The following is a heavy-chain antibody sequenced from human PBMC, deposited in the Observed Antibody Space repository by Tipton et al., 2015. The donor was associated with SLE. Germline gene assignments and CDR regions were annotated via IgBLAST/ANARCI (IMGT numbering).Heavy chain of an antibody. D-gene: IGHD2-15*01. CDR1: GGSISSSSYY. J-gene: IGHJ2*01. Sequence: TLSLTCTVSGGSISSSSYYWSWIRQPAGKGLEWIGYIYTSGSTNYNPSLKGRVTISVDTSKNQSSLKLSSVTAADTAVYYCARGYCSGGSCSYWYFDLWGRGTLVTVSS. CDR3: ARGYCSGGSCSYWYFDL. CDR2: IYTSGST. V-gene: IGHV4-61*09.